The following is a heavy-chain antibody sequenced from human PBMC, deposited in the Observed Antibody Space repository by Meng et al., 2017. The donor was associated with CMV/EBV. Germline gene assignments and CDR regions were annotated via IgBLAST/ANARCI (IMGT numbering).Heavy chain of an antibody. D-gene: IGHD1-26*01. CDR3: ARGGDTGSYFDY. J-gene: IGHJ4*02. V-gene: IGHV3-33*01. Sequence: GESLKISCAASGFTFSSYGMHWVRQAPGKGLEWVAVIWYDGSNKYYADSVKGRFTISRDNSKNTLYLQMNSLRAEDTAVYYCARGGDTGSYFDYWAQGTLVTVSS. CDR1: GFTFSSYG. CDR2: IWYDGSNK.